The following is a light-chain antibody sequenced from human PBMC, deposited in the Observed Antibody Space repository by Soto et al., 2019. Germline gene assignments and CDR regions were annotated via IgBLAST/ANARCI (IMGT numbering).Light chain of an antibody. Sequence: QSVLTQPASVSGSPGQSIAISCTGTSSDVGGYIYVSWHQQHPGKAPKVLISVVSNRPSGVSNRFSGSKSGNTASLTISGLQAEDEADYYCSSYRSGGTFVFGSGTKLTVL. CDR3: SSYRSGGTFV. V-gene: IGLV2-14*01. CDR1: SSDVGGYIY. J-gene: IGLJ1*01. CDR2: VVS.